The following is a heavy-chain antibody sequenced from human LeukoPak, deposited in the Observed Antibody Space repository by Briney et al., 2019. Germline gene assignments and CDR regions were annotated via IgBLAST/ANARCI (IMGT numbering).Heavy chain of an antibody. J-gene: IGHJ4*02. Sequence: GGSLRLSCAASVFRFDSFYTGWGPQAPGKGRGCRALICGRGEVPNYTQSVEGRYTTSRDNAKNSGSLQKSTVRAHDTPMYYFARTLIGASVDYSGGGSQVIAPS. V-gene: IGHV3-11*04. D-gene: IGHD3-22*01. CDR1: VFRFDSFY. CDR2: ICGRGEVP. CDR3: ARTLIGASVDY.